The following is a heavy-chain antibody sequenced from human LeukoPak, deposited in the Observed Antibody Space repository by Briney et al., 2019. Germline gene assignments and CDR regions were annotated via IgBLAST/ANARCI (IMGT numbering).Heavy chain of an antibody. CDR1: GGSLSSYY. Sequence: SETLSLTCTVSGGSLSSYYWSWIRQPAGKGLEWIGRIYTSGSTNYNPSLKSRVTMSVDTSKNQFSLKLSSVTAADTAVYYCARSFYDSSGYPPFSFDYWGQGTLVTVSS. D-gene: IGHD3-22*01. CDR3: ARSFYDSSGYPPFSFDY. CDR2: IYTSGST. V-gene: IGHV4-4*07. J-gene: IGHJ4*02.